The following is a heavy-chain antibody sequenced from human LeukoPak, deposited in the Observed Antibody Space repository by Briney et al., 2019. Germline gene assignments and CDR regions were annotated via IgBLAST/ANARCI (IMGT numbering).Heavy chain of an antibody. CDR3: AKESNGRRFDFDY. J-gene: IGHJ4*02. CDR1: GFISRDYP. Sequence: GGSLRLSCAASGFISRDYPMSWVRQTPGKGLEWVSSISAGGGGIYYADSVKGRFTVSRDDSKNTLYLQMSSLRVEDTALYYCAKESNGRRFDFDYWGQGTLATVSS. V-gene: IGHV3-23*01. CDR2: ISAGGGGI. D-gene: IGHD1-26*01.